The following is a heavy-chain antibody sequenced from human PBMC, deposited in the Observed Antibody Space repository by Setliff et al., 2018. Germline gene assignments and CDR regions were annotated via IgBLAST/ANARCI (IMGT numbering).Heavy chain of an antibody. CDR1: GGSFSNYA. CDR2: IIPIYGST. J-gene: IGHJ5*02. CDR3: ARDALYDSNDRNSYYGNWLDP. Sequence: SVKVSCKASGGSFSNYAIIWVRQAPGQGPEWMGGIIPIYGSTNNAEKFQGRVTFSADESMSTVYMELSSLTSADTALYYCARDALYDSNDRNSYYGNWLDPWGRGTLVTVSS. D-gene: IGHD3-22*01. V-gene: IGHV1-69*13.